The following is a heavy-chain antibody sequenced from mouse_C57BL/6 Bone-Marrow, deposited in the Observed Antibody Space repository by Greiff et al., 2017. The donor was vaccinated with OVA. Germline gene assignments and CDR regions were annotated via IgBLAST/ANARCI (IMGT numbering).Heavy chain of an antibody. CDR2: IWGVGST. Sequence: VQGVESGPGLVAPSQSLSITCTVSGFSLTSYGVDWVRQSPGKGLEWLGVIWGVGSTNYNSALKSRLSISKDNSKSQVFLKMNSLQTDDTAMYYCASEGYDGEASWFAYWGQGTLVTVSA. CDR3: ASEGYDGEASWFAY. CDR1: GFSLTSYG. J-gene: IGHJ3*01. D-gene: IGHD2-2*01. V-gene: IGHV2-6*01.